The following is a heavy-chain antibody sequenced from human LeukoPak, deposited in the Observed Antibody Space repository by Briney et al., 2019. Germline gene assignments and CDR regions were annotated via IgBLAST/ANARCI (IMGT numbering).Heavy chain of an antibody. CDR3: ARGPMSRTDYFDY. Sequence: PSETLSLTCAVYGGSFSGYYWSWIRQPPGKGLEWIGEINHSGSTNYNPSLKSRVTISVDTSKNQFSLKLSSVTAADTAVYYCARGPMSRTDYFDYWGQGTLVTVSS. CDR1: GGSFSGYY. V-gene: IGHV4-34*01. CDR2: INHSGST. J-gene: IGHJ4*02. D-gene: IGHD3-22*01.